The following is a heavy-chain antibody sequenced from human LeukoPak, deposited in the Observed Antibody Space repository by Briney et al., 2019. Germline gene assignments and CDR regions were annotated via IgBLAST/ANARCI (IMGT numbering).Heavy chain of an antibody. Sequence: GGSLRLSCTASGFTFSSYGMNWVRQAPGKGVKWVSYISSSSSAINYADSVKGRFTISRDNAKNSLFLQMNSLRDEDTAMYYCARGGGARPDYWGQGTLVTVSS. CDR2: ISSSSSAI. J-gene: IGHJ4*02. V-gene: IGHV3-48*02. D-gene: IGHD3-10*01. CDR3: ARGGGARPDY. CDR1: GFTFSSYG.